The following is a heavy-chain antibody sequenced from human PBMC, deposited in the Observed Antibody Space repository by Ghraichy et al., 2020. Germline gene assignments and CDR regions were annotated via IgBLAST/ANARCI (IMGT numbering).Heavy chain of an antibody. CDR1: GFTFSSYS. CDR3: ARVTIFRLYYYGMDV. J-gene: IGHJ6*02. D-gene: IGHD3-3*01. V-gene: IGHV3-48*02. CDR2: ISSSSSTI. Sequence: GGSLRLSCAASGFTFSSYSMNWVRQAPGKGLEWVSYISSSSSTIYYADSVKGRFTISRDNDKNSLYLQMNSLRDEDTAVYYCARVTIFRLYYYGMDVWGQGTTVTVSS.